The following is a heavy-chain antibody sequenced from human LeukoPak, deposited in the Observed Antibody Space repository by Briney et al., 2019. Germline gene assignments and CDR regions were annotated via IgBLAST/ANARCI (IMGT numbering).Heavy chain of an antibody. V-gene: IGHV1-2*02. CDR3: ARPVRYTWIYDAFDI. Sequence: ASVKVSCKASGYTFTGYYIHWVRQAPGHGLEWMGWMNPTSGCTNYAQKLQGRVTMTTDTSISTAYMDLSSLRPDDTAVYYCARPVRYTWIYDAFDIWGQGTTVTVSS. CDR1: GYTFTGYY. J-gene: IGHJ3*02. CDR2: MNPTSGCT. D-gene: IGHD1-7*01.